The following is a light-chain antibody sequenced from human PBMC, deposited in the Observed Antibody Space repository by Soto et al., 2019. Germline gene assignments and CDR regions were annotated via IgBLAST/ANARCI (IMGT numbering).Light chain of an antibody. V-gene: IGLV2-11*01. Sequence: QSALTQPRSVSGSPGQSVTISCSGSSSDVGGYNFVSWYQQHPGKAPKLMIYDVSKRPSGVPDRFSGSKSGNTASLTISGLQAEDEADYYCCSNAGSYTWVFGGGTKLTAL. CDR1: SSDVGGYNF. CDR2: DVS. CDR3: CSNAGSYTWV. J-gene: IGLJ3*02.